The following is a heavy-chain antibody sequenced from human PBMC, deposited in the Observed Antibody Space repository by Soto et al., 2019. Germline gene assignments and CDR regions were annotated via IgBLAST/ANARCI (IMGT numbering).Heavy chain of an antibody. CDR3: ARGYCSGGSCYPTQHGNSYYYMDV. CDR1: GGSISSGGYY. V-gene: IGHV4-31*03. J-gene: IGHJ6*03. CDR2: IYYSGST. D-gene: IGHD2-15*01. Sequence: SETLSLTCTVSGGSISSGGYYWSWIRQHPGKGLEWIGYIYYSGSTYYNPSLKSRVTISVDTSKNQFSLKLSSVTAADTAVYYCARGYCSGGSCYPTQHGNSYYYMDVWGKGTTVTVSS.